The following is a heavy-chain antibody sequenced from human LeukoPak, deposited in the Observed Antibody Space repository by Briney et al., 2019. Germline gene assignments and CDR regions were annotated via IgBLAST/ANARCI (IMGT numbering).Heavy chain of an antibody. V-gene: IGHV3-11*06. D-gene: IGHD3-10*01. CDR2: ISSSGST. CDR3: AIGSGCDGDALYYLDY. J-gene: IGHJ4*02. Sequence: PGGSLRLSCAASGFTFSGYYMSWIRQAPGRGLECVSYISSSGSTNYADSVKGRFTISRDNAKNSLYLQMNSLSAEDTALYYCAIGSGCDGDALYYLDYWGQGTLVTVSS. CDR1: GFTFSGYY.